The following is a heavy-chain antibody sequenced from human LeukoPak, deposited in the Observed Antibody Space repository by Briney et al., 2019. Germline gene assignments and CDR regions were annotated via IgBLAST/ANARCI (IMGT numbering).Heavy chain of an antibody. CDR3: AKEAGLFDV. J-gene: IGHJ3*01. V-gene: IGHV3-30*02. Sequence: PGGSLRLSCAASGFTFSSYGMHWVRQAPGKGLEWVAYIRSDGSKEYHADSVKGRFIISRDNPKKILYLQMNSLRAEDTAMYYCAKEAGLFDVWGQGTMVTVSS. CDR2: IRSDGSKE. CDR1: GFTFSSYG.